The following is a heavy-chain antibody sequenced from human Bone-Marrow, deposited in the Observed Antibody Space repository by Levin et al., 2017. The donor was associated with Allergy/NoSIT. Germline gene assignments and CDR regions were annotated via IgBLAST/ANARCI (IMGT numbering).Heavy chain of an antibody. CDR1: GYTFTGYY. Sequence: GESLKISCKASGYTFTGYYMHWVRQAPGQGLEWMGWINPNSGGTNYAQKFQGRVTMTRDTSISTAYMELSRLRSDDTAVYYCAREPPYDSSGPPVLNSVYFDYWGQGTLVTVSS. CDR3: AREPPYDSSGPPVLNSVYFDY. CDR2: INPNSGGT. J-gene: IGHJ4*02. V-gene: IGHV1-2*02. D-gene: IGHD3-22*01.